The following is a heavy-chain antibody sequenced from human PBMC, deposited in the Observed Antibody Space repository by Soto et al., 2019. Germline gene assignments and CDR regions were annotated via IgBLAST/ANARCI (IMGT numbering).Heavy chain of an antibody. J-gene: IGHJ5*02. Sequence: PGGSLRLSCAASGFTFSSYSMYWVRQAPGKGLEWVSYISSSSSTIYYADSVKGRFTISRDNAKNSLYLQMNSLRDEDTAVYYCAREAGTWHLPLNWFDPWGQGTLVTVSS. CDR3: AREAGTWHLPLNWFDP. V-gene: IGHV3-48*02. CDR1: GFTFSSYS. CDR2: ISSSSSTI. D-gene: IGHD6-19*01.